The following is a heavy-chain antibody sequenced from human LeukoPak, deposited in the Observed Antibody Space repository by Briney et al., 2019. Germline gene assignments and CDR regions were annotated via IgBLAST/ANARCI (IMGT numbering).Heavy chain of an antibody. CDR1: GFTFSSYA. V-gene: IGHV3-30*04. CDR3: ARGDRAFDI. CDR2: ISYDGSNK. J-gene: IGHJ3*02. Sequence: GGSLRLSCAASGFTFSSYAMHWVRQAPGKGLEWVAVISYDGSNKYYADSVKGRFTISRGNSKNTLYLQMNSLRAEDTAVNYRARGDRAFDIWGQGTMVTVSS. D-gene: IGHD1-14*01.